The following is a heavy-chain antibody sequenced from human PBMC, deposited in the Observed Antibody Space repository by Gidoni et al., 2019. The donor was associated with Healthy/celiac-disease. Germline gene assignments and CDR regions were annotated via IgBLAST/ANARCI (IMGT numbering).Heavy chain of an antibody. CDR3: ARGYSYGRLLDY. Sequence: QVQLQESGPGLVKPSETLSLTCTVSGYSISSGYYWGWIRQPPGKGLEWIGSIYHSGSTYYNPSLKSRVTISVATSKNQFSLKLSSVTAADTAVYYCARGYSYGRLLDYWGQGTLVTVSS. D-gene: IGHD5-18*01. V-gene: IGHV4-38-2*02. CDR2: IYHSGST. CDR1: GYSISSGYY. J-gene: IGHJ4*02.